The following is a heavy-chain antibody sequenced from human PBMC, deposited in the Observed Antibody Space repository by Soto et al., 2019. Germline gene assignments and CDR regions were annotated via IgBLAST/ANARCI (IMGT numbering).Heavy chain of an antibody. D-gene: IGHD3-22*01. CDR1: GGTFSSYT. CDR3: ARVKYYDSSGYPT. J-gene: IGHJ5*02. V-gene: IGHV1-69*02. Sequence: GASVKVSCKASGGTFSSYTISWVRQAPGQGLEWMGRIIPILGIANYAQKFQGRVTITADKSTSTAYMELSSLRSEDTAVYYCARVKYYDSSGYPTWGQGTLVTSPQ. CDR2: IIPILGIA.